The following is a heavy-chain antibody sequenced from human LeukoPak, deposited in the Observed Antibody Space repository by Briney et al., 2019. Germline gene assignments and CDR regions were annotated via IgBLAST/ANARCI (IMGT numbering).Heavy chain of an antibody. J-gene: IGHJ4*02. Sequence: GGSLTLSCAVSGFTFSAYGMHWVRQAPGKGLEWVAVISSDGSDQADADSVKGRFTVARDSSKNTLYLQLNSLRPEDTGLYYCARERRRDGYNYKDYWGQGTQVSVSS. D-gene: IGHD5-24*01. CDR1: GFTFSAYG. CDR3: ARERRRDGYNYKDY. CDR2: ISSDGSDQ. V-gene: IGHV3-30*04.